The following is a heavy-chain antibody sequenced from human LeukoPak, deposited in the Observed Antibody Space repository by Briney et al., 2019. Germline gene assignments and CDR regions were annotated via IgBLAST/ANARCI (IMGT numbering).Heavy chain of an antibody. J-gene: IGHJ4*02. CDR3: ARGRLARTGAIPNDY. D-gene: IGHD1-14*01. CDR2: MNPNSGNT. V-gene: IGHV1-8*01. CDR1: GYTFTSYD. Sequence: ASVKVSCKASGYTFTSYDINWVRQATGQGFEWMGWMNPNSGNTGYAQKFQGRVTMTRNTSISTAYMELSSLRSEDTAVYYCARGRLARTGAIPNDYWGQGTLVTVSS.